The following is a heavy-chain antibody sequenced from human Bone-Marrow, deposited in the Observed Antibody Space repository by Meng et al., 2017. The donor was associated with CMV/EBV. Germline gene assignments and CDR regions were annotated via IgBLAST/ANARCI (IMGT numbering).Heavy chain of an antibody. CDR2: IIPIFGTA. D-gene: IGHD3-10*01. Sequence: YAISWVRQAPGQGLEWMGGIIPIFGTANYAQKFQGRVTITADESTSTAYMELSSLRSEDTAVYYCTRASSPGGFGELPHRAGGFDPWGQGTLVTVSS. V-gene: IGHV1-69*01. J-gene: IGHJ5*02. CDR3: TRASSPGGFGELPHRAGGFDP. CDR1: YA.